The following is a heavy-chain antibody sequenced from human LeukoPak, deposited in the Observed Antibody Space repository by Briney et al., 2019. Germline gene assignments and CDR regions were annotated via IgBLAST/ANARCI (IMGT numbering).Heavy chain of an antibody. CDR1: GFNFSNYN. V-gene: IGHV3-23*01. D-gene: IGHD3-9*01. Sequence: GGSLRLSCVASGFNFSNYNMNWVRQAPGKGLEWVSAISPSRASTYYADSVKGRFTISRDDSKNMLYLQLNSLRAEDTAVYYCAKGFDPDGYWGQGTLVTVSS. J-gene: IGHJ4*02. CDR3: AKGFDPDGY. CDR2: ISPSRAST.